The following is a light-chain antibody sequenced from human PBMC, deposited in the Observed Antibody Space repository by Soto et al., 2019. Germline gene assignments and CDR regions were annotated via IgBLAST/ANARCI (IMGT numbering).Light chain of an antibody. V-gene: IGKV1-39*01. Sequence: DIQMTQSPSSLSASVGDRVTVTCRAGQSISRYLNWYQQRPGKAPKLLIYSASSLQTGVPSRFSGSGSGTDFTLTINSLQPEDFGVYYCQQYNNWPRATFGGGTKVDIK. CDR3: QQYNNWPRAT. J-gene: IGKJ4*01. CDR1: QSISRY. CDR2: SAS.